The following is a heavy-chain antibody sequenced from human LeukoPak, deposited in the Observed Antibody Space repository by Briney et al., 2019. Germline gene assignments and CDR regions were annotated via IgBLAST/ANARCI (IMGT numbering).Heavy chain of an antibody. CDR2: IYHSGST. CDR3: ARGKGVTAIHHFDY. Sequence: SQTLSLTCAVSGGSISSGGYSWSWIRQPPGKGLEWIGYIYHSGSTYYNPSLKSRVTISVDRSKNQFSLKLSSVTAADTAVYYCARGKGVTAIHHFDYWGQGTLVTVSS. CDR1: GGSISSGGYS. J-gene: IGHJ4*02. V-gene: IGHV4-30-2*01. D-gene: IGHD2-21*02.